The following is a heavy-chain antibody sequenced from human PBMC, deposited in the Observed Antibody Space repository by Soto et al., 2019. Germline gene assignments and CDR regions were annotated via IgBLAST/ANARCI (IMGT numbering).Heavy chain of an antibody. Sequence: QVQLQESGPGLVKPSQTLSLTCTVSGGSISSGGYYWSGIRQHPGKGLEWIGYIYYSGSTYYNPSLKSRVTISVDTSKNQFSLKLSSVTAADTAVYYCARVSIVVVTALFDYWGQGTLVTVSS. D-gene: IGHD2-21*02. CDR2: IYYSGST. J-gene: IGHJ4*02. CDR3: ARVSIVVVTALFDY. CDR1: GGSISSGGYY. V-gene: IGHV4-31*03.